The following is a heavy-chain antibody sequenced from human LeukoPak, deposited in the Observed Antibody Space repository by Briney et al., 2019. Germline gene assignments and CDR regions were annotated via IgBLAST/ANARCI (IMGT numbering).Heavy chain of an antibody. D-gene: IGHD3-3*01. CDR1: GGSFSGYY. V-gene: IGHV4-34*01. CDR3: ARGRITIFGVVISHLYYYYGMDV. J-gene: IGHJ6*02. Sequence: SETLSLTCAVYGGSFSGYYWSWIRQPPGKGLEWIGEINHSGSTNCNPSLKSRVTISVDTSKNQFSLKLSSVTAADTAVYYCARGRITIFGVVISHLYYYYGMDVWGQGTTVTVSS. CDR2: INHSGST.